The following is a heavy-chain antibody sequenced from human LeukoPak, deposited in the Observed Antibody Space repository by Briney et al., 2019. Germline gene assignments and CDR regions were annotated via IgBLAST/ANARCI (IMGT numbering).Heavy chain of an antibody. CDR2: LSYDGTNK. Sequence: PGGSLRLSCAGSGFTFSNYAFHWVRQAPGKGLEWVAALSYDGTNKYYTDYVKGRFTISRDTSKSSLYLQMNSLRAEDTAVYYCAKDGGLWVSAHWGDSWGRGTLVTVSS. J-gene: IGHJ4*02. V-gene: IGHV3-30*04. D-gene: IGHD7-27*01. CDR3: AKDGGLWVSAHWGDS. CDR1: GFTFSNYA.